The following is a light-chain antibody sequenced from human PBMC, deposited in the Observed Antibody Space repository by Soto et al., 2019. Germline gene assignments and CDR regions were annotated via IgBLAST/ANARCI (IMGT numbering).Light chain of an antibody. CDR2: DVN. CDR1: SSDVGGYNY. V-gene: IGLV2-14*03. J-gene: IGLJ2*01. CDR3: SSYSSSSTRLV. Sequence: QSALTQPASVSGSPGQSITISCTGTSSDVGGYNYVSWYQHHPDKAPKLMIYDVNNRPSGVSNRFSGSKSGNTASLTISGLQAEDEADYYCSSYSSSSTRLVFGGGTKLTVL.